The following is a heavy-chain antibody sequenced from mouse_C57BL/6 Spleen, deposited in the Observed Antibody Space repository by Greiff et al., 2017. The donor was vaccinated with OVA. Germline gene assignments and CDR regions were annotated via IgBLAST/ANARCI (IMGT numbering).Heavy chain of an antibody. J-gene: IGHJ3*01. Sequence: VQLQQSGPELVKPGASVKIPCKASGYTFTDYNMDWVKQSHGKSLEWIGDINPNNGGTFYNQKFKGKATLTVDRAPSTAYMELRSLASEDTAVYYCARGGGNRFAYWGQGTLVTVSA. D-gene: IGHD2-1*01. V-gene: IGHV1-18*01. CDR1: GYTFTDYN. CDR2: INPNNGGT. CDR3: ARGGGNRFAY.